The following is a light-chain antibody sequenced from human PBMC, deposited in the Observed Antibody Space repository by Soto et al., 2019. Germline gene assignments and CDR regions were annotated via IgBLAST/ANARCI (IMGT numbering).Light chain of an antibody. CDR2: INSDGSH. CDR1: SGHSSYA. J-gene: IGLJ2*01. CDR3: QTWGTSFVL. Sequence: QPVLTQSPSASASPGASVKLTCTLSSGHSSYAIAWHQQQPEKGPRFLMRINSDGSHSKGDGIPDRFSGSSSGAERYLTISSLQSEDEADYYCQTWGTSFVLFGGGTQLTVL. V-gene: IGLV4-69*01.